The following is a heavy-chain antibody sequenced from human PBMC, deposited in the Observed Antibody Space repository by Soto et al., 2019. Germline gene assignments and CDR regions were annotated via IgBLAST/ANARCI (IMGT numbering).Heavy chain of an antibody. CDR1: GFSLSTSGVG. D-gene: IGHD3-16*01. CDR2: IYWDDDK. V-gene: IGHV2-5*02. Sequence: QITLKESGPTLVKPTQTLTLTCTFSGFSLSTSGVGVGWIRQPPGKALEWLALIYWDDDKRYSPSLKSRLTLTKDTSKNQVVLTITNMDPVDTATYYCAHSLYDYVWGTNWFDPWGQGTLVTVSS. CDR3: AHSLYDYVWGTNWFDP. J-gene: IGHJ5*02.